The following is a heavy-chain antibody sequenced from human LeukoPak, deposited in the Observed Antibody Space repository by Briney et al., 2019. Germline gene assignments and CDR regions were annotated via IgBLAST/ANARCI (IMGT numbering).Heavy chain of an antibody. CDR1: GGSFSGYY. CDR3: ATYVVPAALGVKNWFDP. CDR2: INHSGST. Sequence: SETLSLTCAVYGGSFSGYYWSWIRQPPGKGLEWIGEINHSGSTNYNPSLKSRVTISVDTSKNQFSLKLSSVTAADTAVYYCATYVVPAALGVKNWFDPWGQGTLVTVSS. V-gene: IGHV4-34*01. D-gene: IGHD2-2*01. J-gene: IGHJ5*02.